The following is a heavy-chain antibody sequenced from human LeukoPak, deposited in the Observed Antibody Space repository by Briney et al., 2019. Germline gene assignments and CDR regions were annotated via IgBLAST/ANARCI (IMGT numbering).Heavy chain of an antibody. CDR3: TRESGAFSPFGF. V-gene: IGHV4-4*02. J-gene: IGHJ4*02. D-gene: IGHD1-26*01. CDR1: GGSITTTNW. CDR2: VHLNGAT. Sequence: SGTLSLTCAVSGGSITTTNWWSWVRQPPGKGLEWIGEVHLNGATNYNPSLESRFSMSIDKFNNHLSLEVTSVTAADTAMYYCTRESGAFSPFGFWGQGTLVTVSS.